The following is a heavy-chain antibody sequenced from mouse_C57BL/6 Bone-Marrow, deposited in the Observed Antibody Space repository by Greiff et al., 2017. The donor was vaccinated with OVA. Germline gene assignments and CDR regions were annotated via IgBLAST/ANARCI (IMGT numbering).Heavy chain of an antibody. CDR3: TTGTFAY. J-gene: IGHJ3*01. D-gene: IGHD3-3*01. CDR2: IDPENGDT. Sequence: VQLQQSGAELVRPGASVKLSCTASGFNIKDDYMHWVKQRPEQGLEWIGWIDPENGDTEYASKFQGKATITADTSSSPAYLQLSSLTSEDTAVYYCTTGTFAYWGQGTRVTVSA. CDR1: GFNIKDDY. V-gene: IGHV14-4*01.